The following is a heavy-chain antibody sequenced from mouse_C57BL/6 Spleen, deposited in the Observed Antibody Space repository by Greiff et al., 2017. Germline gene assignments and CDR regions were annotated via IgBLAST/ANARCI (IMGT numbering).Heavy chain of an antibody. CDR1: GFSLTSYG. J-gene: IGHJ4*01. CDR3: ARNWEITTVVAPMDY. D-gene: IGHD1-1*01. Sequence: QVQLKQSGPGLVQPSQSLSITCTVSGFSLTSYGVHWVRQSPGKGLAWLGVIWSGGSTDYNAAFISSLSISKDNSKNQVCVKMNSLQADETAIYYCARNWEITTVVAPMDYWGQGTSVTVSS. CDR2: IWSGGST. V-gene: IGHV2-2*01.